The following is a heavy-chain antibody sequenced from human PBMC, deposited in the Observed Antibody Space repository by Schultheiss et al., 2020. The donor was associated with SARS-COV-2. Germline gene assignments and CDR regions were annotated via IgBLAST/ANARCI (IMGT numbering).Heavy chain of an antibody. V-gene: IGHV3-23*03. CDR1: GFTFSSYA. CDR2: IYSGGNT. CDR3: ARDHGGYNSLDY. J-gene: IGHJ4*02. Sequence: GESLKISCAASGFTFSSYAMNWVRQAPGKGLEWVSVIYSGGNTHYADSVRGRFIISRDNSKNTLYLQMNSLRAEDTAVYYCARDHGGYNSLDYWGQGTTVTVSS. D-gene: IGHD5-24*01.